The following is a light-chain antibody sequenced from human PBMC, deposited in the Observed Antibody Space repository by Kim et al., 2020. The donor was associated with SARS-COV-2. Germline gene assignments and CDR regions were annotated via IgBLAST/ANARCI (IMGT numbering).Light chain of an antibody. CDR2: EVN. Sequence: QSVVTQPPSVSGSPGQSVTISCTGTSSDVGNYNRVSWYQQPPGTAPKLIIYEVNNRPSGVPDRFSGSKSGNTASLTISGLQAEDEADYYCCSYTSSSTFVFGTGTKVTVL. CDR3: CSYTSSSTFV. J-gene: IGLJ1*01. V-gene: IGLV2-18*02. CDR1: SSDVGNYNR.